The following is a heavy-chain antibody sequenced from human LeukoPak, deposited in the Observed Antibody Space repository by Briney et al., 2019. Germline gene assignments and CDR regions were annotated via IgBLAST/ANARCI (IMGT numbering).Heavy chain of an antibody. CDR3: ARGPGPEDYDYVWGSYLHYFDY. Sequence: SVKVSCKASGGTFSSYAISWVRQAPGQGLEWMGGIIPIFGTANYAQKFQGRVTITADESTSTAYMELSSLRSEDTAVYYCARGPGPEDYDYVWGSYLHYFDYGGQGTLVTVSS. V-gene: IGHV1-69*13. CDR2: IIPIFGTA. J-gene: IGHJ4*02. D-gene: IGHD3-16*02. CDR1: GGTFSSYA.